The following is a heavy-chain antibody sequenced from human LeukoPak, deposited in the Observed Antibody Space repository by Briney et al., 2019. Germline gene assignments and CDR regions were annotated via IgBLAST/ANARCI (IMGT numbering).Heavy chain of an antibody. CDR3: AKVHPRYCGGDCYSFDY. CDR1: GFTFDDYA. D-gene: IGHD2-21*02. CDR2: ISGDGGST. V-gene: IGHV3-43*02. J-gene: IGHJ4*02. Sequence: GGSLRLSCAASGFTFDDYAMHWVRQAPGKGLEWVSLISGDGGSTYYADSVKGRFTISRDKSKNSLYLQMNSLRTEDTALYYCAKVHPRYCGGDCYSFDYWGQGTLVTVSS.